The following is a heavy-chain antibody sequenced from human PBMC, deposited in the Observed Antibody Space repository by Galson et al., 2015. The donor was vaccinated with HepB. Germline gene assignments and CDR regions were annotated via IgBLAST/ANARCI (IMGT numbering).Heavy chain of an antibody. CDR3: AKVGGRGYYPNWFDP. Sequence: SLRLSCAASGFTFSSYAMSWVRQAPGKGLEWVSAISGSGGSTYYADSVKGRFTISRDNSKNTLYLQMNSLRAEDTAVYYCAKVGGRGYYPNWFDPWGQGTLVTVSS. J-gene: IGHJ5*02. D-gene: IGHD3-3*01. CDR2: ISGSGGST. V-gene: IGHV3-23*01. CDR1: GFTFSSYA.